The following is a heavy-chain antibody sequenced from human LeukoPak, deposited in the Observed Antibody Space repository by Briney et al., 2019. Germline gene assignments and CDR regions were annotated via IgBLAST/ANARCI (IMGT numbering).Heavy chain of an antibody. Sequence: GASVKVSCKASGYTFTSYGISWVRQAPGQGLEWMGWISAYNGNTNYAQKLQGRVTMTTDTSTSTAYMELRSLRSDDTAVYYCAREGSRRYYYYYMDVWGKGTTVTISS. CDR1: GYTFTSYG. J-gene: IGHJ6*03. V-gene: IGHV1-18*01. CDR2: ISAYNGNT. CDR3: AREGSRRYYYYYMDV. D-gene: IGHD1-26*01.